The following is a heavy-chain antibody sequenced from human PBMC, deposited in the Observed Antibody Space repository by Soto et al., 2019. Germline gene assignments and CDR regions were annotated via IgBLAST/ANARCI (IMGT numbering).Heavy chain of an antibody. CDR2: INPNSGDT. J-gene: IGHJ6*02. D-gene: IGHD2-15*01. V-gene: IGHV1-2*02. Sequence: QVQLVQSGPEVKKPGASVKVSCKASGYTFSGFYIHWVRQAPGQGLQWVGWINPNSGDTKYAQRFHGRVTMTRDTSVNTAYMELTSLISDDTAVYYCAGGDQWWVSINAYSYGLAVWGQGTTVSVS. CDR1: GYTFSGFY. CDR3: AGGDQWWVSINAYSYGLAV.